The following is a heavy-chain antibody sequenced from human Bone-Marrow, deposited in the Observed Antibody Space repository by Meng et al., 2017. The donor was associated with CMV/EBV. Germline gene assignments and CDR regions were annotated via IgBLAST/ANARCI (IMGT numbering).Heavy chain of an antibody. CDR1: GFTFSSYG. V-gene: IGHV3-21*01. CDR2: IRSSTTYI. J-gene: IGHJ3*02. CDR3: ARRWEYRGFLAFDI. D-gene: IGHD1-26*01. Sequence: GESLKISCAASGFTFSSYGMNWVRQAAGRGLEWVSSIRSSTTYIYYADSVKGRFTISRDNAKNSLYLQMNSLRAEDTAVYYCARRWEYRGFLAFDIWGQGTMVTVSS.